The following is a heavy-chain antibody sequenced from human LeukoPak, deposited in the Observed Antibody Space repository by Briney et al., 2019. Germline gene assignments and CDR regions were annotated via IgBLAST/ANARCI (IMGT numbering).Heavy chain of an antibody. CDR3: ARAAAPLTGYPSYYYYGMDV. J-gene: IGHJ6*02. CDR1: GYTFTGYY. CDR2: INPNSGGT. Sequence: ASVKVSCKASGYTFTGYYMHWVRQAPGQGLEWMGWINPNSGGTNYAQKFQGWVTMTRDTSISTAYMELSRLRSDDTAVYYCARAAAPLTGYPSYYYYGMDVWDQGTTVTVSS. V-gene: IGHV1-2*04. D-gene: IGHD3-9*01.